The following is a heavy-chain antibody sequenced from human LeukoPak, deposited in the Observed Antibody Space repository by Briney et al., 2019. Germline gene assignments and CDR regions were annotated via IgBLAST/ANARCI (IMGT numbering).Heavy chain of an antibody. D-gene: IGHD2/OR15-2a*01. J-gene: IGHJ4*02. CDR2: ISRNGGST. CDR3: VKDLRSDFMGVLSRYLSY. CDR1: GFTFSSFA. Sequence: GGSLRLSCSASGFTFSSFAMHWVRQAPGKGLEYDAAISRNGGSTYYADSVKGRFTISRDNSKSTLYLQMSSLRAEDTAVYLCVKDLRSDFMGVLSRYLSYWGQGTLVTVSS. V-gene: IGHV3-64D*09.